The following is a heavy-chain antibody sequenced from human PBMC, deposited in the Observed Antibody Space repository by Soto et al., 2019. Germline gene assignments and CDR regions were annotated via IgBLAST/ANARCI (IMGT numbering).Heavy chain of an antibody. CDR3: ARSRGSGWSFDS. Sequence: QVQLQESGPGLVKPSETLSLTCTVSGGSIGTYYWSWFRQPPGKGLEWIGYIYYSGNTKYNPSLESRVTISLDKSKNQFSLKLTSLNAADTAIYYCARSRGSGWSFDSWGQGTLVTVSS. J-gene: IGHJ4*02. CDR1: GGSIGTYY. D-gene: IGHD6-19*01. V-gene: IGHV4-59*01. CDR2: IYYSGNT.